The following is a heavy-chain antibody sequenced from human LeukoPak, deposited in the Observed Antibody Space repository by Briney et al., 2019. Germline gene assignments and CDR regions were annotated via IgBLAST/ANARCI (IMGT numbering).Heavy chain of an antibody. J-gene: IGHJ4*02. D-gene: IGHD1-26*01. CDR3: ARNSNSGSYYYFDY. CDR1: GFTFSSYS. Sequence: GGSLRLSCAASGFTFSSYSMNWVRQAPRKGLEWVSSISSSSSYIYYADSVKGRFTISRDNAKNSLYLQMNSLRAEDTAVYYCARNSNSGSYYYFDYWGQGTLVTVSS. CDR2: ISSSSSYI. V-gene: IGHV3-21*01.